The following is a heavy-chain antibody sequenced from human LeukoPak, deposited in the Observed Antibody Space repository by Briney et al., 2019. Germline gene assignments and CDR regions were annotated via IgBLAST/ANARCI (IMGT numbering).Heavy chain of an antibody. CDR1: GYKFTNYW. Sequence: GESLKISCKASGYKFTNYWIGWVRQMPGKGLEWMTIIYPGDSETRYSPSFQGKVTISADKSIGTMYLQWSSLKASDTAMYYCARALRTGQGDYVPVLWGQGTLLIVSS. V-gene: IGHV5-51*01. D-gene: IGHD4-17*01. J-gene: IGHJ4*02. CDR2: IYPGDSET. CDR3: ARALRTGQGDYVPVL.